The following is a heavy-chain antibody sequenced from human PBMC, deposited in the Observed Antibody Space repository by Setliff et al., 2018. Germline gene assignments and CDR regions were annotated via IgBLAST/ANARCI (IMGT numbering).Heavy chain of an antibody. J-gene: IGHJ3*02. Sequence: ASVKVSCKTSGFVFTNYAITWVRQAPGQGLEWMGWISPIYGYTNYAQKFQDRVTITADTSTGTAYMEVRSLRSDDTAQYYCVRDRAAIVVGPPTAAFDIWGQGTMVTVSS. CDR1: GFVFTNYA. CDR3: VRDRAAIVVGPPTAAFDI. D-gene: IGHD2-2*01. CDR2: ISPIYGYT. V-gene: IGHV1-18*01.